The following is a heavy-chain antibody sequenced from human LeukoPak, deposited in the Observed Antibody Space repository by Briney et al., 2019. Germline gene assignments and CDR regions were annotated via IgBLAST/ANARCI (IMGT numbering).Heavy chain of an antibody. CDR1: GGSMSSYY. CDR2: IYYSGST. D-gene: IGHD5-24*01. J-gene: IGHJ4*02. V-gene: IGHV4-59*08. Sequence: PSETLSLTCTVSGGSMSSYYWSWIRQPPGKGLEWIGYIYYSGSTKYNPSLKSRVTISVDTSKNQFSLKLSSVTAADTAVYYCARGARAGYNLEPFYYWDQGTVVTVSS. CDR3: ARGARAGYNLEPFYY.